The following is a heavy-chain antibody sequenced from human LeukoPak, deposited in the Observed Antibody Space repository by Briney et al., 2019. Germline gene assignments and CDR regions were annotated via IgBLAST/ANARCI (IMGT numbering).Heavy chain of an antibody. D-gene: IGHD3-22*01. CDR1: GYTFTGYY. J-gene: IGHJ4*02. Sequence: ASVKVSCKASGYTFTGYYMHWVRQAPGQGLEWMGRINPNSGGTNYAQKFQGRVTMTRDTSISTAYMALSRLRSDDTAVYYCARDLPYYDSSGYYFHDYWGQGTLVTVSS. V-gene: IGHV1-2*06. CDR2: INPNSGGT. CDR3: ARDLPYYDSSGYYFHDY.